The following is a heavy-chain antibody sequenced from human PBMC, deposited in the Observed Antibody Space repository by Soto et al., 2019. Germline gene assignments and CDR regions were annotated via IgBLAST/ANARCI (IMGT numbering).Heavy chain of an antibody. Sequence: QVQLVQSGAEVKKPGASVKVSCKASGYTFTSYDINWVRQATGQGLEWMGWMNPNSGNTAYAQKFKGRVIMTRNTSISTAYMELSSLRSEDTAVYYCARERSAAGTGWFEPWGQGNLVTVSS. D-gene: IGHD6-13*01. V-gene: IGHV1-8*01. CDR1: GYTFTSYD. CDR3: ARERSAAGTGWFEP. J-gene: IGHJ5*02. CDR2: MNPNSGNT.